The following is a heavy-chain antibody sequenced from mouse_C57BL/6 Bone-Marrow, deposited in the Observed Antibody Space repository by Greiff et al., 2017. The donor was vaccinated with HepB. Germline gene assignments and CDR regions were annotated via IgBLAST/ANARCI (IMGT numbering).Heavy chain of an antibody. CDR3: ARHITTVVDPDD. CDR1: GFTFSSYG. V-gene: IGHV5-6*01. Sequence: EVQLVESGGDLVKPGGSLKLSCAASGFTFSSYGMSWVRQTPDKRLEWVATISSGGSYTYYPDSVKGRFTISRDNAKNTLYLQMSSLKSEDTAMYYCARHITTVVDPDDWGQGTTLTVSS. D-gene: IGHD1-1*01. J-gene: IGHJ2*01. CDR2: ISSGGSYT.